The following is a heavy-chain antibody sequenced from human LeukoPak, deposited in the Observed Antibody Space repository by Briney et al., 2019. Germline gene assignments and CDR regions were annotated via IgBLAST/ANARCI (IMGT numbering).Heavy chain of an antibody. V-gene: IGHV3-23*01. J-gene: IGHJ4*02. Sequence: PGGSLRLSCAASGFMFDDYGMTWVRQAPGKGLEWVSTISGSGGSTSYADSVKGRFTISRDNSKHTLYLQMNSLRAEDTAVYYCAKDPEVVVAATGFDYWGQGTLVTVSS. CDR3: AKDPEVVVAATGFDY. CDR2: ISGSGGST. CDR1: GFMFDDYG. D-gene: IGHD2-15*01.